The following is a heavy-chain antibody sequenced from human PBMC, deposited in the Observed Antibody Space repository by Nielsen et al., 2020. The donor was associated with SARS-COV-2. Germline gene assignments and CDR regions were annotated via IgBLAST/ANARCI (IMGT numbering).Heavy chain of an antibody. CDR3: ARARITMIVVVNAFDI. Sequence: WIRQPPGKGLEWVSVISGSGGSTYYADSVKGRFTISRDNSQNTLYLQMNSLRAEDTAVYYCARARITMIVVVNAFDIWGQGTMVTVSS. D-gene: IGHD3-22*01. CDR2: ISGSGGST. J-gene: IGHJ3*02. V-gene: IGHV3-23*01.